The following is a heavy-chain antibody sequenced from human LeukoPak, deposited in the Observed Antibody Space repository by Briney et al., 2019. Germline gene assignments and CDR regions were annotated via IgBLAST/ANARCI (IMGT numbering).Heavy chain of an antibody. CDR3: ARDKHPSSYYYYGMDV. CDR1: GFTVSSNY. Sequence: GGSLRLSCAASGFTVSSNYMSWVRQAPGKGLEWVSVIYSGGSTYYADSAKGRFTISRDNSKNTLYLQMNSLRAEDTAVYYCARDKHPSSYYYYGMDVWGQGTTVTVSS. V-gene: IGHV3-66*01. CDR2: IYSGGST. J-gene: IGHJ6*02.